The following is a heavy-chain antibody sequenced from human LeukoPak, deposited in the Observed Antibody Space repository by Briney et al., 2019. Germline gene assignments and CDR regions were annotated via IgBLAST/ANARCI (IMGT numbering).Heavy chain of an antibody. V-gene: IGHV1-69*04. J-gene: IGHJ4*02. D-gene: IGHD3-22*01. Sequence: ASVKVSCKASGGTSNSHAINWVRQAPGQSLEWMGRIIPNLGTTNRAQNFQDRVTLTADKSTNTAYMELTSLTSDDTAVYYCATTNDGGGYQWGDFFDFWGQGTLVTVSS. CDR1: GGTSNSHA. CDR3: ATTNDGGGYQWGDFFDF. CDR2: IIPNLGTT.